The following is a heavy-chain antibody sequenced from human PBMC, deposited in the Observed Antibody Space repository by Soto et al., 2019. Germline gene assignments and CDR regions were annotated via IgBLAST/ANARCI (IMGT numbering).Heavy chain of an antibody. CDR2: ISYDGSNK. D-gene: IGHD3-22*01. CDR1: GFTFSSYA. V-gene: IGHV3-30-3*01. Sequence: PVGSLRLSCAASGFTFSSYAMQWVRQAPGKGLEWVAVISYDGSNKYYADSVKGRFTISRDNSKNTLYLQMNSLRAEDTAVHYCASRYYYDSSGYYYWYFDLWGRGTLVTVSS. CDR3: ASRYYYDSSGYYYWYFDL. J-gene: IGHJ2*01.